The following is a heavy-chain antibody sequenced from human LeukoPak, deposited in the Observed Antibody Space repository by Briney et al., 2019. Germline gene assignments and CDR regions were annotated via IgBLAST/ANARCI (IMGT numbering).Heavy chain of an antibody. CDR1: GFTFSSYA. V-gene: IGHV3-23*01. CDR2: ISGSGGST. Sequence: GGSLRLSCAASGFTFSSYAMSWVRQAPGKGLEWVSAISGSGGSTYYADSVKGRFTISRDNSKNTLYLQMNSLRAEDTAVYYCAGVEMATTTPFDYWGQGTLVTVSS. J-gene: IGHJ4*02. D-gene: IGHD5-24*01. CDR3: AGVEMATTTPFDY.